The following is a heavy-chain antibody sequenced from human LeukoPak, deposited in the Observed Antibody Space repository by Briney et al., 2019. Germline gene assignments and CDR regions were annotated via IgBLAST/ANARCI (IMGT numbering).Heavy chain of an antibody. V-gene: IGHV3-23*01. Sequence: GGSLRLSCAASGLHLSGTAMSWVRQAPGKGLEWVSAISHDGMNAYYADSVKGRFTISRDNSKKTVYLQMNSLRAEDTAVYYCAKGSFTIFGVVTYNYFDYWGQGTLVTVSS. CDR1: GLHLSGTA. D-gene: IGHD3-3*01. CDR3: AKGSFTIFGVVTYNYFDY. CDR2: ISHDGMNA. J-gene: IGHJ4*02.